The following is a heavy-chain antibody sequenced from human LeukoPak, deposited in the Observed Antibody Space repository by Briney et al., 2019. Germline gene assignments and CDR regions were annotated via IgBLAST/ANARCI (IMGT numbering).Heavy chain of an antibody. CDR2: VYPGDSNT. J-gene: IGHJ6*02. D-gene: IGHD6-6*01. Sequence: GESLKISCKGSGYSFASYWIGWVRQMPGKGLEWMGVVYPGDSNTRYSPSFQGQVTISADKSISTAFLQWSSLKASDIAMYYCATSYSRSSVYFYYSLDFWGQGTTVTVSS. CDR1: GYSFASYW. V-gene: IGHV5-51*01. CDR3: ATSYSRSSVYFYYSLDF.